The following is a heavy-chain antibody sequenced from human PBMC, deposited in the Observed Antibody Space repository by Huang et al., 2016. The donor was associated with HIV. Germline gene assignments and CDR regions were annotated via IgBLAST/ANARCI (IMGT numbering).Heavy chain of an antibody. Sequence: EVELVESGGGLVKPGGSLRLSCAASGFAFSSYGMNWVRQAPGKGRGWVAFIGSDSSYIYYADSVKGRVTISRDNAKSSIYLQLDSLRAEDTAVYDCAYQQWLVGGLNHWGQGTLVVVSS. J-gene: IGHJ5*02. D-gene: IGHD6-19*01. V-gene: IGHV3-21*02. CDR2: IGSDSSYI. CDR1: GFAFSSYG. CDR3: AYQQWLVGGLNH.